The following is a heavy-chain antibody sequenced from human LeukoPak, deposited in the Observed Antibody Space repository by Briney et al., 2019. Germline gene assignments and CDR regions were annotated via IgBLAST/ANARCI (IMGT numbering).Heavy chain of an antibody. CDR3: ATKQWLAPPPDS. CDR1: GFTFSKYW. J-gene: IGHJ4*02. D-gene: IGHD6-19*01. CDR2: INTDGTVT. Sequence: PGGSLRLSCAASGFTFSKYWMLWVRQAPGKGLESVSRINTDGTVTTYADSVNSRFTVSRDNADNTMFLQMNSVRDEDTAVYYCATKQWLAPPPDSWGQGTPVTVSS. V-gene: IGHV3-74*01.